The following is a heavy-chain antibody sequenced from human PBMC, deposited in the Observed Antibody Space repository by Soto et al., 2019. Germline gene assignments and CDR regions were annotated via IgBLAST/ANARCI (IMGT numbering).Heavy chain of an antibody. D-gene: IGHD5-18*01. V-gene: IGHV1-69*06. CDR2: IITIFGTA. CDR1: GGTFSSYA. J-gene: IGHJ6*02. Sequence: QVQLVQSGAEVKKPGSSVKVSCKASGGTFSSYAISWVRQAPGQGLEWMGGIITIFGTANYAQKFQGRVTITADKSTSTTYMELSSLRSEDTAVYYCARGPWIQLRLEDYYYGMDVWGQGTTVTVSS. CDR3: ARGPWIQLRLEDYYYGMDV.